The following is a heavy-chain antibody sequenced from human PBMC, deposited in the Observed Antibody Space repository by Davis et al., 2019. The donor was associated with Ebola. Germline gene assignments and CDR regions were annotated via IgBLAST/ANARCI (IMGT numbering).Heavy chain of an antibody. Sequence: GESLKISCVASGFTFSNYGMNWVRQAPGKGLEWVSSISSSSSYIYYADSVKGRFTISRDNAKNSLYLQMNSLRAEDTAVYYCARGATRDYWGQGTLVTVSS. CDR3: ARGATRDY. V-gene: IGHV3-21*01. J-gene: IGHJ4*02. CDR1: GFTFSNYG. CDR2: ISSSSSYI. D-gene: IGHD2-15*01.